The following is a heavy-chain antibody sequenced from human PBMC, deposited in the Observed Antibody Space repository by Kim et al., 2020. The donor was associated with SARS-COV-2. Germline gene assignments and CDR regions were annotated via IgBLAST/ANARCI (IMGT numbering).Heavy chain of an antibody. D-gene: IGHD6-19*01. V-gene: IGHV4-4*02. Sequence: TYNPSLKGRVTISVEKSKNQFSLKLSSVTAADTAVYYCARDSRGVWYFDYWGQGTLVTVSS. J-gene: IGHJ4*02. CDR3: ARDSRGVWYFDY.